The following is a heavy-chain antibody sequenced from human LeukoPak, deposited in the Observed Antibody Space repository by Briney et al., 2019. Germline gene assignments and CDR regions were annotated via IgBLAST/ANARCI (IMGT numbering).Heavy chain of an antibody. Sequence: SETLSLTCTVSGASISNSAYHWGWIRQPPGKGLEWIGYIFHSGSTYYNPSLKSRVTISVDKSKNQFSLKLSSVTAADTAVYYCARDVRQQLLNYYYYYMDVWGKGTTVTVSS. CDR1: GASISNSAYH. V-gene: IGHV4-39*07. J-gene: IGHJ6*03. CDR2: IFHSGST. D-gene: IGHD6-13*01. CDR3: ARDVRQQLLNYYYYYMDV.